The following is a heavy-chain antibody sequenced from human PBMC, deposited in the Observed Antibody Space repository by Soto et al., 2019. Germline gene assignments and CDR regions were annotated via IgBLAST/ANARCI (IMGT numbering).Heavy chain of an antibody. J-gene: IGHJ6*02. D-gene: IGHD2-21*01. CDR3: ARGQFILTYYYYGMDV. Sequence: QVQLVESGGGVVQPGRSLRLSCAASGFTFSSYAMHWVRQAPGKGLEWVAVISYDGSNKYYADSVKGRFTISRDNSKNTLYLQMNSLRAEDTAVYYCARGQFILTYYYYGMDVWGQGTTVTVSS. V-gene: IGHV3-30-3*01. CDR1: GFTFSSYA. CDR2: ISYDGSNK.